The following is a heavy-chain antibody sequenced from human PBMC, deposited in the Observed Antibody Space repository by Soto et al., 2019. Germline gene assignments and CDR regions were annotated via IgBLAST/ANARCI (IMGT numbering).Heavy chain of an antibody. CDR2: IYYSGST. J-gene: IGHJ6*02. CDR3: ARHETYYDILTGYYYYYYGMDV. CDR1: GDSISNSY. V-gene: IGHV4-59*01. Sequence: PSETLSLTCTVSGDSISNSYWSWIRQPPGKGLEWIGYIYYSGSTNYNPSLKSRVTISVDTPKNQFSLKLSSVTAADTAVYYCARHETYYDILTGYYYYYYGMDVWGQGTTVTVSS. D-gene: IGHD3-9*01.